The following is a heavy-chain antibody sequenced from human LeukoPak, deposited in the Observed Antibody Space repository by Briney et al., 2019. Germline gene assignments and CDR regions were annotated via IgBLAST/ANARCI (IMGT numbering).Heavy chain of an antibody. V-gene: IGHV3-7*04. CDR1: GFTFRTYG. CDR2: IKQDGSEK. J-gene: IGHJ3*02. D-gene: IGHD2-2*01. Sequence: GGSLRLSCAASGFTFRTYGMNWVRQAPGKGLEWVANIKQDGSEKYYVDSVKGRFTISRDNAKNSLYLQMNSLRAEDTAVYYCARGVPAAGAFDIWGQGTMVTVSS. CDR3: ARGVPAAGAFDI.